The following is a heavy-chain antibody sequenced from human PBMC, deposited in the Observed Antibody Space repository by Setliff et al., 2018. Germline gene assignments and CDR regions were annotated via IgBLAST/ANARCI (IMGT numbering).Heavy chain of an antibody. J-gene: IGHJ6*03. CDR1: GYSFDNYA. Sequence: ASVKVSCKAFGYSFDNYAISWVRQAPGQGLEWMGGIIPMFGTPAYAQKFQGRVTITTDESTSTAYMELSSLTSDDTAVYYCAREGVDTRSSTDYRYYMDVWGKGTTVTVSS. V-gene: IGHV1-69*05. CDR3: AREGVDTRSSTDYRYYMDV. CDR2: IIPMFGTP. D-gene: IGHD5-18*01.